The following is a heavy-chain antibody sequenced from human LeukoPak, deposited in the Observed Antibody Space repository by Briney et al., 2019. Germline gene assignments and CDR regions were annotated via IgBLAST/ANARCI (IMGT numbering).Heavy chain of an antibody. Sequence: SETLSLTCTVSGGSISSSSYYWGWIRQPPGKGLEWIGSIYYSGSTYYNLSLKSRVTISVDTSKNQFSLKLSSGTAADTAVYYCARLGDYVWGSYRNINDAFDIWGQGTMVTVSS. CDR3: ARLGDYVWGSYRNINDAFDI. CDR2: IYYSGST. V-gene: IGHV4-39*01. CDR1: GGSISSSSYY. J-gene: IGHJ3*02. D-gene: IGHD3-16*02.